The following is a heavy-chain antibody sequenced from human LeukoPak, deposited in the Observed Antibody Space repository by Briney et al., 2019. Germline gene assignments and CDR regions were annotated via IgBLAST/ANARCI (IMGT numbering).Heavy chain of an antibody. Sequence: SETLSLTCTVSGGSISSYYWSWIRQPAGKGLEWIGYIYTSGSTNYNPSLKRRVTISVDTSKNQFSLKLSSVTAADTAVYYCARQTYDFWSGFAYYYYMDVWGKGTTVTVSS. J-gene: IGHJ6*03. CDR1: GGSISSYY. D-gene: IGHD3-3*01. V-gene: IGHV4-4*09. CDR3: ARQTYDFWSGFAYYYYMDV. CDR2: IYTSGST.